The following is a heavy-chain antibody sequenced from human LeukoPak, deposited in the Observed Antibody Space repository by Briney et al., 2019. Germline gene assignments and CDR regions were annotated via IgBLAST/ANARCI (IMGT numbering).Heavy chain of an antibody. Sequence: ASVKVSCKASGYTFTGYYMHWVRQAPGQGLEWMGWINPNSGGTNYAQKFQGRVTMTRDTSISTAYMELSRLRSDDTAVYYCARVALEWLFAGPTYYYYYMDVWGKGTTVTVSS. CDR3: ARVALEWLFAGPTYYYYYMDV. D-gene: IGHD3-3*01. V-gene: IGHV1-2*02. CDR1: GYTFTGYY. CDR2: INPNSGGT. J-gene: IGHJ6*03.